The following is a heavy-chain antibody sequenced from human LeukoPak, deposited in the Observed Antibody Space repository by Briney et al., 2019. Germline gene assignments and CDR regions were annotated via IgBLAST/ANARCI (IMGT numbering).Heavy chain of an antibody. V-gene: IGHV3-23*01. CDR2: VSGGGGST. CDR1: GFTFSTYA. J-gene: IGHJ4*02. Sequence: GGSLRLSCAASGFTFSTYAMSWVRQAPGKGLEWVSSVSGGGGSTYYADSVKGRFTISRDNSKSTLFLQMNSLRAEDTAVYYCAKSSYYDSSGYYREYYFDYWGQGTLVTVSS. CDR3: AKSSYYDSSGYYREYYFDY. D-gene: IGHD3-22*01.